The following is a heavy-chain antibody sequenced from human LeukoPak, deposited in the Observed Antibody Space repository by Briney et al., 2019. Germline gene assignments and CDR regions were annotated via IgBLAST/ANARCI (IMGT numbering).Heavy chain of an antibody. V-gene: IGHV3-53*01. Sequence: GGSLTLSCAASGFTVSSSHMSWVRQAPGKGLEWISIIYSGGSTSYADSVKGRFIISRDNSKNTLYLQMNSLRAEDTAVYYCARRSPIAGAGPRRLEDWGQGTLVTVSS. CDR2: IYSGGST. D-gene: IGHD6-13*01. CDR1: GFTVSSSH. CDR3: ARRSPIAGAGPRRLED. J-gene: IGHJ4*02.